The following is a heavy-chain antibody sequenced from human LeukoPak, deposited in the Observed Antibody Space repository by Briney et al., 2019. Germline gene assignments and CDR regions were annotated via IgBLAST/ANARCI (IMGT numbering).Heavy chain of an antibody. J-gene: IGHJ4*02. CDR2: ISTSSSYI. D-gene: IGHD2-2*01. CDR3: ARDLPRSRKFDY. CDR1: GFTFSNAW. V-gene: IGHV3-21*01. Sequence: GGSLRLSCAASGFTFSNAWMSWVRQAPGKGLEWVSSISTSSSYIYYADSVKGRFTISRDNAKNSLYLQMNSLRAEDTAVYYCARDLPRSRKFDYWGQGTLVTVSS.